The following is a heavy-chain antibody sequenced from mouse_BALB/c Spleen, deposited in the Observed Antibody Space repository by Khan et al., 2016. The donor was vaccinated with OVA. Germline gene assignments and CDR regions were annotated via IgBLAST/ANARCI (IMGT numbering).Heavy chain of an antibody. J-gene: IGHJ3*01. CDR3: ARGNYYGSNSWFAY. Sequence: QIQLVQSGPELKKPGETVKISCKASGYTFTNYGINWVKQAPGKGLKWMGWINTNTGEPTYAEEFKGRFDFSLETSASTAYLQLNNLKNEDTATYFGARGNYYGSNSWFAYWGQGTLVTVSA. CDR1: GYTFTNYG. V-gene: IGHV9-3*02. CDR2: INTNTGEP. D-gene: IGHD1-1*01.